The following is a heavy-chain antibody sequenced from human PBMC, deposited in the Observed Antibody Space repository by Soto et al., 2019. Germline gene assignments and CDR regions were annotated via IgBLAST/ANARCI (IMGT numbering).Heavy chain of an antibody. V-gene: IGHV4-59*01. CDR3: ARMDTAMVGYFDY. CDR1: GGSISSYY. CDR2: IYYSGST. Sequence: SETLSLTCTVSGGSISSYYWSWIRQPPGKGLEWIGYIYYSGSTNYNPSLKSRVTISVDTSKNQFSLKLSSVTAADTAVYYCARMDTAMVGYFDYWGQGTLVTVSS. J-gene: IGHJ4*02. D-gene: IGHD5-18*01.